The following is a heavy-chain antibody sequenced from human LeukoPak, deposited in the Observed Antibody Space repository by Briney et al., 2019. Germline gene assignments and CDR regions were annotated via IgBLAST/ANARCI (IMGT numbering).Heavy chain of an antibody. CDR3: AKGWQKGDNGNNNWFDP. D-gene: IGHD1-26*01. V-gene: IGHV3-23*01. CDR2: ISPSGAST. J-gene: IGHJ5*02. Sequence: PGGSLRLSCAASGFTFSTYAMTWVRQAPGKGPEWVSSISPSGASTYYADSVKGRLTISRDNSRSTVYLQMNSLRAEDTAVYYCAKGWQKGDNGNNNWFDPWGQGTLVTVSS. CDR1: GFTFSTYA.